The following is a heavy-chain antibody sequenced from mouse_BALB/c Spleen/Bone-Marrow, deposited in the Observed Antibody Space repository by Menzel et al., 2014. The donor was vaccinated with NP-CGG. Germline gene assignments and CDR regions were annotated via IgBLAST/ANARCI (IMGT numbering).Heavy chain of an antibody. V-gene: IGHV1-82*01. CDR1: GYAFSISW. CDR3: ARSDGYRAMDY. D-gene: IGHD2-3*01. CDR2: IYPGDGDT. Sequence: QAQLKQSGPELVKPGASVKISCKASGYAFSISWMNWVKQRPGQGLEWIGRIYPGDGDTYYNGQFKGKATLTADKSSSTAYMQLSSLTSVDSAVYFCARSDGYRAMDYWGQGTSVTVSS. J-gene: IGHJ4*01.